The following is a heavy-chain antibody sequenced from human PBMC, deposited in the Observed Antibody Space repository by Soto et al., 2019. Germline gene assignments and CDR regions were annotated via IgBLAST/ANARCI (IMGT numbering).Heavy chain of an antibody. J-gene: IGHJ3*02. D-gene: IGHD2-15*01. CDR2: IYHSGST. Sequence: SETLSLTCTVSGGSISSYSWSWIRQPPGKGLEWIGYIYHSGSTYYNPSLKSRVTISVDRSKNQFSLKLSSVTAADTAVYYCASTQYGGKSSGAFDIWGQGTMVT. CDR3: ASTQYGGKSSGAFDI. CDR1: GGSISSYS. V-gene: IGHV4-30-2*01.